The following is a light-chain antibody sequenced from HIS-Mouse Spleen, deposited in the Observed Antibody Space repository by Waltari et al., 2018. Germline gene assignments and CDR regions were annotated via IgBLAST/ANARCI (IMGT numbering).Light chain of an antibody. V-gene: IGLV2-14*03. J-gene: IGLJ3*02. CDR2: DVS. CDR1: SSDAGGYNY. CDR3: SSYTSSSTRV. Sequence: QSALTQPASVSGSPGQSTPIPCTGTSSDAGGYNYVPWYQQYPGKAPKLMIYDVSNRPSGVSNRFSGSKSGNTASLTISGLQAEDEADYYCSSYTSSSTRVFGGGTKLTVL.